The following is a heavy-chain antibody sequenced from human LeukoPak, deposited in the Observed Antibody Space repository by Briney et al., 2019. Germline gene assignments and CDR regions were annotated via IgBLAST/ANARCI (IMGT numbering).Heavy chain of an antibody. D-gene: IGHD1-26*01. CDR3: ASHYSGYNWASDY. Sequence: SETLPLTCTVSGGSVSSGSYYWSWLRQPPGKGLEWIGFIYYSGATNYNPSLKSRVTMSVDTSKNQFSLELTSVTAADTAIYYCASHYSGYNWASDYWGQGTLVTVST. CDR2: IYYSGAT. V-gene: IGHV4-61*01. CDR1: GGSVSSGSYY. J-gene: IGHJ4*02.